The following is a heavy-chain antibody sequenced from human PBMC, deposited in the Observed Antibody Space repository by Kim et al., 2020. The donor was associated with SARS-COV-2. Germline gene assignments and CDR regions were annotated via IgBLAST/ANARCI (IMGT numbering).Heavy chain of an antibody. D-gene: IGHD2-2*01. Sequence: SETLSLTCTVSGGSISSSSYYWGWIRQPPGKGLEWIGSIYYSGSTYYNPSLKSRGTISVDTSKNQFSLKLSSVTAADTAVYYCARAGTGQLLFSLFPNWFDPWGQGTLVTVSS. CDR2: IYYSGST. J-gene: IGHJ5*02. CDR1: GGSISSSSYY. CDR3: ARAGTGQLLFSLFPNWFDP. V-gene: IGHV4-39*01.